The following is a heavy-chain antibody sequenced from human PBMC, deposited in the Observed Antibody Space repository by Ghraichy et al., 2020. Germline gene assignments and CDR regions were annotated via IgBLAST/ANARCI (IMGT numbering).Heavy chain of an antibody. D-gene: IGHD3-3*01. Sequence: GGSLRLSCAASGFTFSSYSMNWVRQAPGKGLEWVSSISSGSSYIYYADSLKGRFTISRDNAKNSLYLQMKSLRAEDTAVYFCARDFLDPYYNFWSDYPRRPNFDYWGQGTLVTVSS. V-gene: IGHV3-21*01. CDR1: GFTFSSYS. J-gene: IGHJ4*02. CDR3: ARDFLDPYYNFWSDYPRRPNFDY. CDR2: ISSGSSYI.